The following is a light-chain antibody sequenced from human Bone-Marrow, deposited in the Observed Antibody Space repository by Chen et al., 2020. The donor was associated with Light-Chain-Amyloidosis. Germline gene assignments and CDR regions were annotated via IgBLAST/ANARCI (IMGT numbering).Light chain of an antibody. Sequence: DIQLTQSPSFLFASLGDRLTIPCQASHDLHNSLAWYQHKPGKPPKLLIYAASILRSGVPSRFTGSGSGTFFSLTIASLQPEDIGTYYCKQFRVFPPRTFGQGTQVGLK. CDR1: HDLHNS. CDR3: KQFRVFPPRT. CDR2: AAS. V-gene: IGKV1-33*01. J-gene: IGKJ1*01.